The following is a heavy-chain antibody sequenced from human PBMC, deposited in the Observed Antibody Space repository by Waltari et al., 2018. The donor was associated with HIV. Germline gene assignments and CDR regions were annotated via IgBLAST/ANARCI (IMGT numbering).Heavy chain of an antibody. CDR2: IYYSGST. CDR1: GGSIGSYY. Sequence: QVKLQESGPGLVQPLEPLSLPCTVPGGSIGSYYWRWIRQPPGKGLEWIGYIYYSGSTNYNPSLKSRVTISVDTSKNQFSLNLTSVTAADTAVYYCARGGVVTTYDYWGQGTLVTVSS. V-gene: IGHV4-59*01. D-gene: IGHD2-21*02. J-gene: IGHJ4*02. CDR3: ARGGVVTTYDY.